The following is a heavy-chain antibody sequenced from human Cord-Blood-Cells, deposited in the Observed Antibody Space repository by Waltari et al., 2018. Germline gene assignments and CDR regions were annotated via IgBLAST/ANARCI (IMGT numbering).Heavy chain of an antibody. CDR1: GGSFSGYY. V-gene: IGHV4-34*01. D-gene: IGHD6-6*01. CDR2: INHSGST. Sequence: QVQLQQWGAGLLKPSETLSLTCAVYGGSFSGYYWRWLRQPPGKGLEWIGEINHSGSTNYNPSLKSRVTISVDTSKNQFSLKLSSVTAADTAVYYCARGRLGGYGHSSYNWFDPWGQGTLVTVSS. J-gene: IGHJ5*02. CDR3: ARGRLGGYGHSSYNWFDP.